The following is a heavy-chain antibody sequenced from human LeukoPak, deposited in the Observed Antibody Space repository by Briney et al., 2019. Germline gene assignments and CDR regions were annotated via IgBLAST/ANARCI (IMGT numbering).Heavy chain of an antibody. Sequence: PGGSLRLSCAASGFTFIDYDMQWVRQVIGKGLEWVSAIGIRGDTHYSGSVKGRFTISRENAESSLYLQMNSLRGEDTAVYYCARGGIQVSGIDEFDYWGQGTLVTVSS. CDR3: ARGGIQVSGIDEFDY. CDR1: GFTFIDYD. CDR2: IGIRGDT. J-gene: IGHJ4*02. D-gene: IGHD6-19*01. V-gene: IGHV3-13*01.